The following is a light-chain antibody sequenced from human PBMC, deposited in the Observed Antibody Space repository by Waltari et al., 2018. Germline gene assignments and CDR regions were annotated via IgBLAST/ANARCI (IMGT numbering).Light chain of an antibody. CDR1: SSNLGANT. CDR3: AAWDDRLSRVL. Sequence: SVLTQPPSASEAARKSVTISCSGGSSNLGANTVSWYQQLPETAPKLLIYYNNRRVSGVFDRFSGYKSGTSASLAISGLQTEDETDYYCAAWDDRLSRVLFGGGTRLTVL. V-gene: IGLV1-36*01. J-gene: IGLJ2*01. CDR2: YNN.